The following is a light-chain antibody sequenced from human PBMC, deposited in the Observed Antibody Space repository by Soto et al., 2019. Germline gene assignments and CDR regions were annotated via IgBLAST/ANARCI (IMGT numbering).Light chain of an antibody. CDR3: LQRSSWPWT. Sequence: EILLTQSPATLSLSPGERATLSCRASQSVRSSLAWYQQKPGQAPRLLIYDASTRATGIPGRFSGSGSGTDFTLTISSLEPEDFAVYYCLQRSSWPWTFGQGAKVEIK. CDR1: QSVRSS. CDR2: DAS. J-gene: IGKJ1*01. V-gene: IGKV3-11*01.